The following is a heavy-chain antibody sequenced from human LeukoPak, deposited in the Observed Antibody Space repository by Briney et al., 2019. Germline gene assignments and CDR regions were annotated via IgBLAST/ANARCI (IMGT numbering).Heavy chain of an antibody. CDR3: ARVVSGYVLDY. CDR1: GFTVSSNY. CDR2: IYSGGST. V-gene: IGHV3-53*01. J-gene: IGHJ4*02. D-gene: IGHD5-12*01. Sequence: GGSLRLSCAASGFTVSSNYMSWVRQAPGKGLEWVSVIYSGGSTYYADSVKGRFTISRDNAKNSLYLQMNSLRAEDTALYYCARVVSGYVLDYWGQGTLVTVSS.